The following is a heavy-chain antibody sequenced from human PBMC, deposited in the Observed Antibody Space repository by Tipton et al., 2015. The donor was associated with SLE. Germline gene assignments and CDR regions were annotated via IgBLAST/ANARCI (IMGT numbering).Heavy chain of an antibody. CDR3: ARDGGGDYFDY. CDR1: GFTFNSYG. D-gene: IGHD3-10*01. V-gene: IGHV3-30*03. Sequence: SLRLSCAASGFTFNSYGMHWVRQAPGKGLEWVAVISYDGSNKYYADSVKGRFTISRDNSKNTLYLQMNSLRAEDTAVYYCARDGGGDYFDYWGQGTLVTVSS. CDR2: ISYDGSNK. J-gene: IGHJ4*02.